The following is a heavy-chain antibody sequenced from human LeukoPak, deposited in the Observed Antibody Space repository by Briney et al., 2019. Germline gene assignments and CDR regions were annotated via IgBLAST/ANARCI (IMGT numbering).Heavy chain of an antibody. CDR1: GGSFSGYY. V-gene: IGHV4-34*01. J-gene: IGHJ6*03. CDR3: ARERVYSYGYSYYYYMDV. D-gene: IGHD5-18*01. Sequence: SETLSLTCAVYGGSFSGYYWSWIRRPPGKGLEWIGEINHSGSTNYNPSLKSRVTMSVDTSKNQFSLKLSSVTAADTAVYYCARERVYSYGYSYYYYMDVWGKGTTVTVSS. CDR2: INHSGST.